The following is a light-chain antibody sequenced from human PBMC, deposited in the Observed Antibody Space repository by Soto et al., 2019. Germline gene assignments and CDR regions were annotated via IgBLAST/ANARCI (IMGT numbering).Light chain of an antibody. Sequence: QSVLTQPRSVSGSPGQSVTISCTGTSSDVGGYNYVSWYQQHPGKAPKLMIYDVSKRPSGVPDRFSGSKSGNTASLTISGLRAEDGVNYYCCQYEGSYTVLFGGGT. J-gene: IGLJ2*01. CDR1: SSDVGGYNY. CDR2: DVS. CDR3: CQYEGSYTVL. V-gene: IGLV2-11*01.